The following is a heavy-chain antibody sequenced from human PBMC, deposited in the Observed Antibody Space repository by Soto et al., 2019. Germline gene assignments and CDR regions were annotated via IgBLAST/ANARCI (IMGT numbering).Heavy chain of an antibody. J-gene: IGHJ6*02. Sequence: SETLSLTCTVSGGSVSNGFYYWSWIRHPPGKGLEWIGFVYYNGITNYNPSLNSRLTISLDTSTNQFFLRLRSVTAADTAIYYCVRDCSSTSCSRGYYYAMDVWGQGTTVTVSS. CDR2: VYYNGIT. V-gene: IGHV4-61*01. CDR3: VRDCSSTSCSRGYYYAMDV. CDR1: GGSVSNGFYY. D-gene: IGHD2-2*01.